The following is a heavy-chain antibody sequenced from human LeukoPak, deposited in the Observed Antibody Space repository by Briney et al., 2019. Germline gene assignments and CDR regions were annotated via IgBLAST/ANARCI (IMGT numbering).Heavy chain of an antibody. D-gene: IGHD2-2*01. V-gene: IGHV3-23*01. CDR3: AKDVTVVVPAAPVY. J-gene: IGHJ4*02. Sequence: PGGSLRLSCAASGFTFSSYAMSWVRQAPGKGLEWVSAISGRGGSTYYADSVKGRFTISRDNSKNTLYLQMNSLRAEDTAVYYCAKDVTVVVPAAPVYWGQGTLVTVSS. CDR2: ISGRGGST. CDR1: GFTFSSYA.